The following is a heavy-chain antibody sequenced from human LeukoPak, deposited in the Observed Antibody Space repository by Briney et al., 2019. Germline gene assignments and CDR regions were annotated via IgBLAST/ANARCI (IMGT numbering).Heavy chain of an antibody. CDR1: GFTFSSYE. CDR2: ISSSGSTI. D-gene: IGHD6-13*01. V-gene: IGHV3-48*03. Sequence: GGSLRLSCAASGFTFSSYEMNWVRQAPGKGLECVSYISSSGSTIHCADSVKGRFTISRDNSKNTLYLQMNSLRAEDTAVYYCAKAAGYSFAPSWGQGTLVTVSS. J-gene: IGHJ5*02. CDR3: AKAAGYSFAPS.